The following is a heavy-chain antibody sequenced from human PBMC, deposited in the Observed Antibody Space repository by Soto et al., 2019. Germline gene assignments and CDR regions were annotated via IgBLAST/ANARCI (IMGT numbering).Heavy chain of an antibody. V-gene: IGHV4-30-2*01. CDR3: ARGYSSSWAGYGMDV. Sequence: SETLSLTCAVSGGSISSGGYSWSWIRQPPGKGLEWIGYIYHSGSTYYNPSLKSRVTISVDRSKNQFSLKLSSVTAADTAVYYCARGYSSSWAGYGMDVWGQGTTVT. CDR2: IYHSGST. J-gene: IGHJ6*02. CDR1: GGSISSGGYS. D-gene: IGHD6-13*01.